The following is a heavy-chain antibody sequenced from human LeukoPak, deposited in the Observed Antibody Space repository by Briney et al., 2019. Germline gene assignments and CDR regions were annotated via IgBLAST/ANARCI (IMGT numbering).Heavy chain of an antibody. V-gene: IGHV3-30*02. CDR2: IRYDGSNK. J-gene: IGHJ4*02. Sequence: PGGSLRLSCAASGFTFSSYGMHWVRQAPGKGLEWVAFIRYDGSNKYCADSVKGRFTISRDNSKNTLYLQMNSLRAEDTAVYYCAMGDIVVVVARYWGQGTLVTVSS. D-gene: IGHD2-15*01. CDR1: GFTFSSYG. CDR3: AMGDIVVVVARY.